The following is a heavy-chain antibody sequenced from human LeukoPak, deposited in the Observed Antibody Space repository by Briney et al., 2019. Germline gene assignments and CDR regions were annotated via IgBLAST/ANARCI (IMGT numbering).Heavy chain of an antibody. CDR1: GDSINNSPYY. CDR3: PRDDPPQ. CDR2: IFHTGST. V-gene: IGHV4-39*07. Sequence: PSETLSLTCNVSGDSINNSPYYWIWIRQPPGKGLEWIGTIFHTGSTYFNPSLQSRVSLSVDTSENHFSLTLTSVTAADTAVYYCPRDDPPQWGRGTLVTVSS. J-gene: IGHJ4*02.